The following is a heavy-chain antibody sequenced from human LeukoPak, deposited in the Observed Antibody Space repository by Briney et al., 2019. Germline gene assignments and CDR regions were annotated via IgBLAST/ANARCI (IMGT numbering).Heavy chain of an antibody. CDR3: ARDTTVGYLDY. V-gene: IGHV4-31*03. D-gene: IGHD4-23*01. Sequence: PSQTLSLTCTVSGGSISSGGYYWSWIRQHPGKGLEWIGYIYYSGSTNYNPSLKSRVTISVDTSKNQFSLKLSSVTAADTAVYYCARDTTVGYLDYWGQGTLVTVSS. J-gene: IGHJ4*02. CDR1: GGSISSGGYY. CDR2: IYYSGST.